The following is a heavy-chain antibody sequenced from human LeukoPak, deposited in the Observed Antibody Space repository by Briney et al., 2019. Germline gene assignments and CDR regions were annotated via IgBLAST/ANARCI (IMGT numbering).Heavy chain of an antibody. CDR2: IIPIFGTA. D-gene: IGHD2-2*01. J-gene: IGHJ4*02. Sequence: VASAKVSCKASGGTFSSYAISWVRQAPGQGLEWMGGIIPIFGTANYAQKFQGRVTITADESTSTAYMELSSLRSEDTAVYYCASAVGYCSSTSCPFDYWGQGTLVTVSS. V-gene: IGHV1-69*13. CDR1: GGTFSSYA. CDR3: ASAVGYCSSTSCPFDY.